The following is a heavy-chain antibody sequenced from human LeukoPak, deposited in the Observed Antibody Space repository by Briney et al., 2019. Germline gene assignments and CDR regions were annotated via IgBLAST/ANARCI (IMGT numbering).Heavy chain of an antibody. Sequence: GGSLRLSCAASEFTFSSHWIHWVRQAPGKGLVWVSRINGDESFTSYADSVRGRFTISRDNAKNTVYLQMNSLRAEDTAVYYCARAVVVTASDYWGQGTLVTVSS. CDR1: EFTFSSHW. CDR3: ARAVVVTASDY. J-gene: IGHJ4*02. V-gene: IGHV3-74*01. D-gene: IGHD2-21*02. CDR2: INGDESFT.